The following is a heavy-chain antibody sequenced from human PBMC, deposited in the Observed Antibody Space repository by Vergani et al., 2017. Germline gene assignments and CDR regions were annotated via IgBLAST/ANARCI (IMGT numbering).Heavy chain of an antibody. J-gene: IGHJ5*02. CDR1: GYTFTGYY. Sequence: QVQLVQSGAEVKKPGASVKVSCKASGYTFTGYYMHWVRQAPGQGLEWMGWINPNSGGTNYAQKFQGRVTMTRDTSISTAYMELSRLRSDDTAVYYCARLYSSSSPTYRNSWLVPQGWFDPWGQGTLVTVSS. CDR2: INPNSGGT. D-gene: IGHD6-6*01. V-gene: IGHV1-2*02. CDR3: ARLYSSSSPTYRNSWLVPQGWFDP.